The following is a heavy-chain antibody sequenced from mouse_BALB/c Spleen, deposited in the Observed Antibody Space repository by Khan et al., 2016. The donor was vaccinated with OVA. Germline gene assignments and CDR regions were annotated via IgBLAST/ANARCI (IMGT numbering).Heavy chain of an antibody. CDR3: ARNGDYVHWYFDV. CDR1: GFSLSSYG. J-gene: IGHJ1*01. Sequence: QVQLQQSGPGLVQPSQSLSITCTVSGFSLSSYGVHWVRQSPGKGLEWLGVIWSGGSTDYNAAFISRMSISKDNSKSQVFFKMNSLQDNDTAIYXCARNGDYVHWYFDVWGAGTTVTVSS. CDR2: IWSGGST. V-gene: IGHV2-2*02. D-gene: IGHD2-13*01.